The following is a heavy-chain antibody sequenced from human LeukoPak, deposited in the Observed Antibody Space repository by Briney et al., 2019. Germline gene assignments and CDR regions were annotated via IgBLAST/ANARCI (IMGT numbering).Heavy chain of an antibody. D-gene: IGHD2-15*01. CDR2: INAGNGNT. Sequence: GASVNVSCKASGYTFTSYAIHWVRQATGQRLERMGWINAGNGNTKYSQKFQGRVTMTRDTSTSTVYMELSSLRSEDTAVYYCARDQQEEDGAFDIWGQGTMVTVSS. V-gene: IGHV1-3*01. J-gene: IGHJ3*02. CDR3: ARDQQEEDGAFDI. CDR1: GYTFTSYA.